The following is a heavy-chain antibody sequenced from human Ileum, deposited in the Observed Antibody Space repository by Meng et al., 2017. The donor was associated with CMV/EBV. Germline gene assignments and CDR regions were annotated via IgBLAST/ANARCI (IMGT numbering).Heavy chain of an antibody. Sequence: SETLSLTCSVSGDSISNNYWTWIRQPPGKGPEWIGYIYSTGTTNYNPSLKSRVTMSVDTSKNQFSLKLTSVTAADTGVYFCVRAPDAKYHYDRSGYGGFDPWGQGTPVTVSS. CDR1: GDSISNNY. CDR3: VRAPDAKYHYDRSGYGGFDP. D-gene: IGHD3-22*01. CDR2: IYSTGTT. V-gene: IGHV4-59*12. J-gene: IGHJ5*02.